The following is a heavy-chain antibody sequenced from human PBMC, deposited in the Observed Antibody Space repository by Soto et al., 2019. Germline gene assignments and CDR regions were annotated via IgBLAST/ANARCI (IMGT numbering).Heavy chain of an antibody. Sequence: QVTLKESGPVLVKPTETLTLTCTVSGFSLSNARMGVSWIRQPPGKALEWLAHIFSNDGKSYSTSLKSRLTIPQDTPKSQVVLTTTNMDPVDTATYYCARIRLYSSGWYSWYYFDYWGQGTLVTVSS. CDR2: IFSNDGK. J-gene: IGHJ4*02. D-gene: IGHD6-19*01. V-gene: IGHV2-26*01. CDR1: GFSLSNARMG. CDR3: ARIRLYSSGWYSWYYFDY.